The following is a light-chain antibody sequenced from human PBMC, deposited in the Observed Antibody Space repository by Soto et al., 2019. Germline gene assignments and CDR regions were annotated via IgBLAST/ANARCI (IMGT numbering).Light chain of an antibody. CDR1: QSISTN. Sequence: EIVMTQSPATLSVSPGERVTLSCRASQSISTNLAWYQQKSGQAPSLLIYGAFTRATGIPARFSGSGSGTEFTLTISRLQSEDFAVYYCQQYNDWPPYTFGQGTKLEIK. CDR3: QQYNDWPPYT. V-gene: IGKV3-15*01. CDR2: GAF. J-gene: IGKJ2*01.